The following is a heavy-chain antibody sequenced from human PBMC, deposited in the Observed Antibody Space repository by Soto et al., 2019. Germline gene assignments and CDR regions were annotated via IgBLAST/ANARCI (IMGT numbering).Heavy chain of an antibody. V-gene: IGHV1-69*01. CDR2: IIPLLRKT. D-gene: IGHD3-10*01. CDR1: GDMFRNSA. CDR3: ARARLSNGDPNIYFFYGLDV. J-gene: IGHJ6*02. Sequence: QVQLVQSGAEVKRPGSSVKVSCKASGDMFRNSAFTWVRQAPGQGLAWMGVIIPLLRKTDVAQKFQGRVNLTADETTSSLDMEVSSLASEDTAVYYCARARLSNGDPNIYFFYGLDVWDQGTTITVSS.